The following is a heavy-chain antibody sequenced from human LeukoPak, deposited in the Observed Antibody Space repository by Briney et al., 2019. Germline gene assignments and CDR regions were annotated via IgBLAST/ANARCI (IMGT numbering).Heavy chain of an antibody. J-gene: IGHJ6*03. D-gene: IGHD1-26*01. CDR1: GFTLSTNY. Sequence: PGWSLRLSCRASGFTLSTNYMNWVRQAPGKGLEWVSVIYSGGNTYYTDSVKGRFSISRDDSINTVYLQMNSLRADDTAVYYCAKDVGGTNFHYMDVWGKGTTVIVSS. CDR3: AKDVGGTNFHYMDV. V-gene: IGHV3-66*01. CDR2: IYSGGNT.